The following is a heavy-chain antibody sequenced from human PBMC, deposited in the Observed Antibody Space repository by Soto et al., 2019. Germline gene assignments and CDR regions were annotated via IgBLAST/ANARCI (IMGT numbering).Heavy chain of an antibody. V-gene: IGHV3-21*01. CDR1: GFTFSSYS. D-gene: IGHD1-26*01. J-gene: IGHJ4*02. CDR3: ARVRYSGSCFDY. Sequence: GGSLRLSCAASGFTFSSYSMNWVRQAPGKGLEWVSSISSSSTFKNYADSVKGRFTISRDNAKNSLYLQMNSLRAEDTAVYYCARVRYSGSCFDYWGQGTLVTVSS. CDR2: ISSSSTFK.